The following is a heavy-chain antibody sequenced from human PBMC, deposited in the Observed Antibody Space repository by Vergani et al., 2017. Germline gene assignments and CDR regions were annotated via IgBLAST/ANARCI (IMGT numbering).Heavy chain of an antibody. Sequence: QVQLVESGGGVVQPGRSLRLSCAASGFTFSSYGMHWVRQAPGKGLEWVAVIWYDGSNKYYVDSVKGRFTISRDNSKNTLYLQMNSLRAEDTAVYYCARDLRLLYNRFDPWGQGTLVTVSS. CDR3: ARDLRLLYNRFDP. CDR1: GFTFSSYG. J-gene: IGHJ5*02. V-gene: IGHV3-33*01. CDR2: IWYDGSNK. D-gene: IGHD1-14*01.